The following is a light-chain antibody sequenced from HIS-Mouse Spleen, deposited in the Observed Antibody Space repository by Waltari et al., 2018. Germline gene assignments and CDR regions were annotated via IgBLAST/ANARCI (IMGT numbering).Light chain of an antibody. CDR2: SAS. V-gene: IGKV3-20*01. CDR1: QRVRRSY. CDR3: QQYGSSPPIT. J-gene: IGKJ5*01. Sequence: IVLTQSPGTLSLSPGETATLSCRASQRVRRSYLVWDQQQPGQAPRLLIHSASRRATGIPDRSSGSGCGTDFPLTISRREPEDFAVYYCQQYGSSPPITFGQGTRPEIK.